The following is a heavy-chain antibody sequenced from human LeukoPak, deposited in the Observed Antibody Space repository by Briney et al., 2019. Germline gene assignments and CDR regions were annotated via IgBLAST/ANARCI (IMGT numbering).Heavy chain of an antibody. D-gene: IGHD6-13*01. CDR2: INSNSGGV. V-gene: IGHV1-2*02. CDR1: GYTFTGYY. Sequence: ASVTVSLKASGYTFTGYYMHWVRQAPGQGLEWMGWINSNSGGVHYAQNFQGRVTMTRHTSISTAYVDLTRLRYDDTAVYFCARYLAGPYEAFDSWGEARKVTVSS. J-gene: IGHJ3*02. CDR3: ARYLAGPYEAFDS.